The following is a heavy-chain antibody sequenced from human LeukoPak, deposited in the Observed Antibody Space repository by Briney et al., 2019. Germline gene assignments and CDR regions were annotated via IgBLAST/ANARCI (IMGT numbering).Heavy chain of an antibody. V-gene: IGHV3-7*03. CDR1: GFTFSTYW. CDR3: AKSIRGYSSGWYYFDY. J-gene: IGHJ4*02. D-gene: IGHD6-19*01. Sequence: PGGSLRLSCAASGFTFSTYWMSRVRQAPGKGLEWVANIKQDGSEKYYVDSVKGRFTISRDNAKNSLYLQMNSLRAEDTAVYYCAKSIRGYSSGWYYFDYWGQGTLITVSS. CDR2: IKQDGSEK.